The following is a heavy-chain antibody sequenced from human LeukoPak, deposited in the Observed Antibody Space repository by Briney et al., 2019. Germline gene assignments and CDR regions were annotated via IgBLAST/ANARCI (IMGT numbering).Heavy chain of an antibody. D-gene: IGHD1-26*01. V-gene: IGHV3-66*01. Sequence: GGSLRLSCAASGFTVSNNYMTWVRQAPGKGLEWVSVMYRVGNTYYDDFVKSRFTISRDNFKNTLHLQMNSLRVEYTALYDCARGLTVGATGVWALHMWGQGTMVTVSS. CDR1: GFTVSNNY. CDR3: ARGLTVGATGVWALHM. J-gene: IGHJ3*01. CDR2: MYRVGNT.